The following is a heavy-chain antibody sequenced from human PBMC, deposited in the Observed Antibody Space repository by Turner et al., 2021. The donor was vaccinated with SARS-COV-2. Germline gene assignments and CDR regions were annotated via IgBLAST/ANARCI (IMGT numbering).Heavy chain of an antibody. CDR1: GSTFNNFA. Sequence: EVQLLESGGGLVQPGGSLRPPWAASGSTFNNFAMSWVRQAPGKGLEWVSAINGTGHVTHYVDSVKGRFTISRDSSKNTLYLQMNSLRVEDTAIYYCAKCVTTCQTKGLDNWGQGTLVTVSS. J-gene: IGHJ4*02. CDR3: AKCVTTCQTKGLDN. V-gene: IGHV3-23*01. D-gene: IGHD1-26*01. CDR2: INGTGHVT.